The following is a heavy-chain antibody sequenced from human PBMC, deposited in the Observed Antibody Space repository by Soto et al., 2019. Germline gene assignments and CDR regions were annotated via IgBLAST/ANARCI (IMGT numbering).Heavy chain of an antibody. D-gene: IGHD1-26*01. CDR3: ARDPQYSGSLSGGGDAFDI. Sequence: ASVKVSCKASGHSLINCGITWVRQAPGQGLEWIGWISVYNGNTHYAESLQGRVTMTTDTSTTTAYMELRSLTSDDTAMYYCARDPQYSGSLSGGGDAFDIWGQGTMVTVSS. J-gene: IGHJ3*02. CDR1: GHSLINCG. V-gene: IGHV1-18*01. CDR2: ISVYNGNT.